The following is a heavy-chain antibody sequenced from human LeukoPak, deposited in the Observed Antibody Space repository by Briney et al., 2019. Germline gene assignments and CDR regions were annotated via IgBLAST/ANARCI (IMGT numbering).Heavy chain of an antibody. D-gene: IGHD1-14*01. J-gene: IGHJ4*02. CDR2: IYYSGST. V-gene: IGHV4-59*12. Sequence: SETLSLTCTVSGGSISSYYWSWIRQPPGKGLEWIGYIYYSGSTKYNPSLKSRVTISVDTSKNQFSLKVSSVTAADTAVYFCAAEKSGSYSDDWGQGTLVTVSS. CDR1: GGSISSYY. CDR3: AAEKSGSYSDD.